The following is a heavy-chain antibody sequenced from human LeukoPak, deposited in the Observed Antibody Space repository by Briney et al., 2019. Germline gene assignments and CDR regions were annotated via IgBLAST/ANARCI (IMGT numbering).Heavy chain of an antibody. Sequence: SETLSLACTFSGGSISSSRDDWGWIRQPPGEGLEWIGRIYYSGSTYSNPSLKRRVTISDDTSKTQFSLKLSSVTAADTAVYYCARHVEIAVAGPIDYWGQGTLVTVSS. V-gene: IGHV4-39*01. D-gene: IGHD6-19*01. CDR3: ARHVEIAVAGPIDY. CDR2: IYYSGST. J-gene: IGHJ4*02. CDR1: GGSISSSRDD.